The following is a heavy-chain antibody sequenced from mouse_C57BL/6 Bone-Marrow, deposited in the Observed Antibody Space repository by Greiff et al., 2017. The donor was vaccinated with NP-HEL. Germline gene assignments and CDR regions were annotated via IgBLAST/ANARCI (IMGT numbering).Heavy chain of an antibody. V-gene: IGHV3-6*01. CDR1: GYSITSGYY. CDR3: ARDPLITTVVARLGYFDV. J-gene: IGHJ1*03. Sequence: EVQLVESGPGLVKPSQSLSLTCSVTGYSITSGYYWNWIRQFPGNKLEWMGYISYDGSNNYNPSLKNRISITRDTSKNQFFLKLNSVTTEDTATYYCARDPLITTVVARLGYFDVWGTGTTVTVSS. D-gene: IGHD1-1*01. CDR2: ISYDGSN.